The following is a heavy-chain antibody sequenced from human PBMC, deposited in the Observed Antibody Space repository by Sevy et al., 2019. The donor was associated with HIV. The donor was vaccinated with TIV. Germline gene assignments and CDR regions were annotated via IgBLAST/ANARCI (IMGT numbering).Heavy chain of an antibody. CDR3: ARVGDFNDRSAKSDFDY. CDR2: IWYDGSNK. V-gene: IGHV3-33*01. CDR1: GFTFSNYG. D-gene: IGHD3-22*01. Sequence: GGSLRLSCAASGFTFSNYGMHWVRQAPGKGLEWVAVIWYDGSNKYYADSVKGRFTISRDNSKNTLYLQMNSLRVEDTAVYFCARVGDFNDRSAKSDFDYWGQGTLVTVSS. J-gene: IGHJ4*02.